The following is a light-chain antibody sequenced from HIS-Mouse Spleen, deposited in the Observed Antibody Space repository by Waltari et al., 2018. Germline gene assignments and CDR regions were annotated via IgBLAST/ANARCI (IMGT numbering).Light chain of an antibody. V-gene: IGLV3-25*03. CDR1: ALPKQY. Sequence: SYELTQPPSVSVSPGQTARITCSGDALPKQYAYWYQQKPGQAPVLVIYKDSERPSGSPERFAGSSSGTTVTLTISGVQAEDEADYYCQSAVSSGTFQVVFGGGTKLTVL. CDR2: KDS. CDR3: QSAVSSGTFQVV. J-gene: IGLJ2*01.